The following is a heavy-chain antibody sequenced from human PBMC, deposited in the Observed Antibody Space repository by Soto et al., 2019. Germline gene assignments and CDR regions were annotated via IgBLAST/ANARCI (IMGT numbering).Heavy chain of an antibody. Sequence: GASVKVSCKASGYTFTSYGISWVRQAPGQGLEWMGWISAYNGNTNYAQKLQGRVTMTTDTSTSTAYMELRSLRSDDTAVYYCARDRDYGGNSFDAFDIWGQGTMVTVSS. J-gene: IGHJ3*02. CDR3: ARDRDYGGNSFDAFDI. CDR1: GYTFTSYG. CDR2: ISAYNGNT. V-gene: IGHV1-18*04. D-gene: IGHD4-17*01.